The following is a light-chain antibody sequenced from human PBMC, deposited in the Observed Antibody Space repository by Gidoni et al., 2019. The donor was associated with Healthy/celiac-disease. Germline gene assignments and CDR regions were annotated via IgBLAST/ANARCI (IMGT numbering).Light chain of an antibody. CDR2: GKN. CDR3: NSRDSSGNYVV. J-gene: IGLJ2*01. Sequence: SSELTQDPAVSVALGQTVRITCQGDSLRSYYPSWYQKTPGQAPVLVSYGKNNRPSGIPDRCSGSSSGNTASLTITGAQAEDEADYYCNSRDSSGNYVVFGGGTKLTVL. V-gene: IGLV3-19*01. CDR1: SLRSYY.